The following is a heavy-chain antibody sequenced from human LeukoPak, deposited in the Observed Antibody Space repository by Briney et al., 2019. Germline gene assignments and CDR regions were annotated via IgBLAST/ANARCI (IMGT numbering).Heavy chain of an antibody. V-gene: IGHV4-4*02. D-gene: IGHD5-18*01. J-gene: IGHJ4*02. CDR2: IYHDGST. CDR1: GFTFSSYA. CDR3: ARDRGGYTYSHDY. Sequence: PGRSLRLSCAASGFTFSSYAMHWVRQSPEKGLEWIGEIYHDGSTNYNPSLKSRVTISMDKSKNQLSLKLNFVTAADTAVYYCARDRGGYTYSHDYWGQGTLVTVSS.